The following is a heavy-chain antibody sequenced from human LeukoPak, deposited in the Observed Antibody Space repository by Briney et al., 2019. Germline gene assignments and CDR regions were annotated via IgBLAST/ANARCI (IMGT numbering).Heavy chain of an antibody. V-gene: IGHV1-69*13. J-gene: IGHJ3*02. D-gene: IGHD3-10*01. Sequence: SVKVSCKASGGTFSSYASSWVRQAPGQGLEWMGGIIPIFGTANYAQKFQGRVTITADESTSTAYMELSSLRSEDTAVYYCARGAPLKRIIMVRGDANVFDIWGQGTMVTVSS. CDR3: ARGAPLKRIIMVRGDANVFDI. CDR1: GGTFSSYA. CDR2: IIPIFGTA.